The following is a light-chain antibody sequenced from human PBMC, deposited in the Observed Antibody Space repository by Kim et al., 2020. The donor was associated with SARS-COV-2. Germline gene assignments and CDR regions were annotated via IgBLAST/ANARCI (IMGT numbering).Light chain of an antibody. V-gene: IGLV3-19*01. Sequence: SSELTQDPAVSVALGQTVRITCKGDSLRSYYASWYQQKPGQAPVLVIYGKNNRPSGIPDRFSGTSSGNTASLTITGAQAEDEADYYCNTRDSSGNHLVFGGGTQLTVL. CDR3: NTRDSSGNHLV. J-gene: IGLJ3*02. CDR2: GKN. CDR1: SLRSYY.